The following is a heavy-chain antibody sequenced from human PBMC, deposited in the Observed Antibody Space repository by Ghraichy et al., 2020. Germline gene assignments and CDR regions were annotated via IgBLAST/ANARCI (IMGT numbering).Heavy chain of an antibody. CDR2: IHSSGST. CDR3: ARGLDSRVDWNFFDH. Sequence: SETLSLTCTVSGGSITNYCWTWIRQSAGKGLEWIGRIHSSGSTRYNPSLESRVTMSVDTSKDQFSLKLTSVTAADMAIYYCARGLDSRVDWNFFDHWGQGTLVTVSS. CDR1: GGSITNYC. J-gene: IGHJ5*02. V-gene: IGHV4-4*07. D-gene: IGHD1-7*01.